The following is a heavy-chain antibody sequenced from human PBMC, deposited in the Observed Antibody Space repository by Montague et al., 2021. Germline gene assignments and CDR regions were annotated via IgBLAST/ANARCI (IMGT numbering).Heavy chain of an antibody. CDR3: ARDFRVGTYFGY. CDR2: VGHDGNYE. Sequence: SLRLSCAASGFSFNVYGMHWVRQAPGKGLEWVAVVGHDGNYEKYADSVRGRFIVSRDNSRTTLYLQLNSLRAEDTAVYYRARDFRVGTYFGYLGQGTLVTVSS. V-gene: IGHV3-33*01. CDR1: GFSFNVYG. J-gene: IGHJ4*02. D-gene: IGHD1-26*01.